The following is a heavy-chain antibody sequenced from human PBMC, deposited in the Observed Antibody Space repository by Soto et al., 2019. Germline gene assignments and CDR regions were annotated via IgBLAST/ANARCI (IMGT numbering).Heavy chain of an antibody. CDR2: IYYSGTT. J-gene: IGHJ4*02. V-gene: IGHV4-28*01. D-gene: IGHD6-13*01. Sequence: LSLTCAVSGYSISSSNWWGWIRQPPGKGLEWIGYIYYSGTTYYNPSLKSRVTMSVDTSKNQFSLKLTSVTAVDTAVYYCARIAAAGTNFDYWGQGTLVTVSS. CDR3: ARIAAAGTNFDY. CDR1: GYSISSSNW.